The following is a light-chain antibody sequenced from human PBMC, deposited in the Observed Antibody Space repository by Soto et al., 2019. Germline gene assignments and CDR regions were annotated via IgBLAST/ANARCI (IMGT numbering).Light chain of an antibody. Sequence: DIQSTQSPSSLSASVGDRVTITCLSSQSISSYLNWYQQKPGKAPKLLIYAASSLQSGVPSRFSGSGSGTDFTLTISSLQPEDFATYYCQQSYSTPQFTFGPGTKVDIK. V-gene: IGKV1-39*01. CDR1: QSISSY. CDR2: AAS. CDR3: QQSYSTPQFT. J-gene: IGKJ3*01.